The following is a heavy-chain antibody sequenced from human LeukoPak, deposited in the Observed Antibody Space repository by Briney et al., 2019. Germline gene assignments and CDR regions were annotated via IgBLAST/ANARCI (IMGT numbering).Heavy chain of an antibody. D-gene: IGHD2-15*01. J-gene: IGHJ4*02. V-gene: IGHV1-46*01. CDR1: GYTFTSFG. Sequence: ASVKVSCKASGYTFTSFGISWVRQAPGQGLEWMGIINPSGGSTSYAQKFQGRVTMTRDTSTSTVYMELSSLRSEDTAVYYCARDPYCSGGSCYSELDYWGQGTLVTVSS. CDR2: INPSGGST. CDR3: ARDPYCSGGSCYSELDY.